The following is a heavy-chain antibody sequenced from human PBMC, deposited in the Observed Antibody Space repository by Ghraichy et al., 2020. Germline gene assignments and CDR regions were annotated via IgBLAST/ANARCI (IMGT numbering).Heavy chain of an antibody. CDR3: AKTRSGAHIAAGAFDI. D-gene: IGHD6-25*01. CDR1: GFTFSSYA. J-gene: IGHJ3*02. CDR2: ISGSGGST. V-gene: IGHV3-23*01. Sequence: GGSLRLSCAASGFTFSSYAMSWVRQAPGKGLEWVSAISGSGGSTYYADSVKGRFTISRDNSKNTLYLQMNSLRAEDTAVYYCAKTRSGAHIAAGAFDIWGQGTMVTVSS.